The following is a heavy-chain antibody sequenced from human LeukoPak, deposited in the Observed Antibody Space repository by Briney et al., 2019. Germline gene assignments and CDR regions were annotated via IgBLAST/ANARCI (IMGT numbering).Heavy chain of an antibody. Sequence: GGSLRLSCAASGFTFSSYAMHWVRQAPGKGLEWVSYISSSSSTIYYADSVKGRFTISRDNAKNSLYLRMNSLRAEDTAVYYCARSKLDAVVTPTDYWGQGTLVTVSS. J-gene: IGHJ4*02. CDR1: GFTFSSYA. V-gene: IGHV3-48*01. CDR3: ARSKLDAVVTPTDY. CDR2: ISSSSSTI. D-gene: IGHD4-23*01.